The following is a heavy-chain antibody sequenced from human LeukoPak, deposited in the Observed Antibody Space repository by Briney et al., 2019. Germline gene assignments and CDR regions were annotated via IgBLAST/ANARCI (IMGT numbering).Heavy chain of an antibody. CDR3: AELVGL. Sequence: PSETLSLTCTVSGYSISSGYYWGWIRQPPGKGLEWIGSIYHSGSTYYNPSLKSRVTISVDTSKNQFSLKLSSVTAADTAVYYCAELVGLWGQGTLVTVSS. CDR1: GYSISSGYY. J-gene: IGHJ4*02. CDR2: IYHSGST. V-gene: IGHV4-38-2*02. D-gene: IGHD1-26*01.